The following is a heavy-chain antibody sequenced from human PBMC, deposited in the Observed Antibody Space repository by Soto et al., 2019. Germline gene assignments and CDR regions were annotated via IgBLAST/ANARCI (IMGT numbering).Heavy chain of an antibody. V-gene: IGHV5-10-1*01. Sequence: GESLKISCKGSGYSFTSYWISWVRQMPGKGLEWMGRIDPSDSYTNYSPSFQGHVTLSADKSISTAYLQWSSLKASDTAMYYCARRFEYSSTYYYYYGMDVWGQGTTVTVSS. CDR3: ARRFEYSSTYYYYYGMDV. CDR2: IDPSDSYT. J-gene: IGHJ6*02. D-gene: IGHD6-13*01. CDR1: GYSFTSYW.